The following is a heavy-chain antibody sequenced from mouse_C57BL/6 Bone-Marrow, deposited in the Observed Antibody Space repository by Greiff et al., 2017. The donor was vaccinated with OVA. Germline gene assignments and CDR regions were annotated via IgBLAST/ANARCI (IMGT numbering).Heavy chain of an antibody. CDR2: INPNNGGT. V-gene: IGHV1-22*01. CDR1: GYTFTDYN. D-gene: IGHD2-2*01. Sequence: VQLKQSGPELVKPGASVKMSCKASGYTFTDYNMHWVKQSHGKSLEWIGYINPNNGGTSYNQKFKGKATLTVNKSSSTAYMELRSLTSEDSAVYYCARRVPIYYGYDDYFDYWGQGTTLTVSS. J-gene: IGHJ2*01. CDR3: ARRVPIYYGYDDYFDY.